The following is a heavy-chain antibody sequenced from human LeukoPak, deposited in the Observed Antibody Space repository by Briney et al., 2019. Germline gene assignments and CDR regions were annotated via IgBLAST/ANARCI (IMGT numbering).Heavy chain of an antibody. Sequence: GGSLRLSCAASGFTFSSYAMSWVRQAPGKGLEWVSAISGSGGSTYYADSVKGRFTISRDNSKNTLYLQMNSLRAEAPAVYSFAKKYVDTAMVGAFDIWGQGTMVTVSS. CDR2: ISGSGGST. CDR3: AKKYVDTAMVGAFDI. J-gene: IGHJ3*02. D-gene: IGHD5-18*01. CDR1: GFTFSSYA. V-gene: IGHV3-23*01.